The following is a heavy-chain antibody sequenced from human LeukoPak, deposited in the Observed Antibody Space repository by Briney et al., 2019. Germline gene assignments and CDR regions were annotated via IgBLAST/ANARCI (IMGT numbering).Heavy chain of an antibody. Sequence: GGSLRLSCAASGFSFSNAWMSWVRQAPGKGLEWVGRITSKTDGGTTDYAAPVKGRFTISRDDSKNTLYLQMNSLKTEDTAVYYCSTVASWLPPPVWGRGTLVTVSS. CDR3: STVASWLPPPV. D-gene: IGHD3-9*01. CDR2: ITSKTDGGTT. V-gene: IGHV3-15*01. CDR1: GFSFSNAW. J-gene: IGHJ4*02.